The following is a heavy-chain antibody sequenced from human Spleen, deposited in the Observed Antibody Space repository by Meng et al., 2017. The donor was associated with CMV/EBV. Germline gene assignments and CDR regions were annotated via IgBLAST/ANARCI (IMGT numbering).Heavy chain of an antibody. D-gene: IGHD2-2*01. Sequence: GESLKISCAASGFTFDDYAMHWVRQAPGKGLEWVSLISWDGGSTSYADSVKGRFTISRDNAKNTLYLQMNSLRAEDTAVYYCALGRYCSGTSCYRVGYWGQGTLVTVSS. CDR1: GFTFDDYA. V-gene: IGHV3-43D*04. CDR3: ALGRYCSGTSCYRVGY. CDR2: ISWDGGST. J-gene: IGHJ4*02.